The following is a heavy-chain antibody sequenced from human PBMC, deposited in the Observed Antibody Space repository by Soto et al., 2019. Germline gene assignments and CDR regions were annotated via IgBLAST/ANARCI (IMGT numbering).Heavy chain of an antibody. J-gene: IGHJ4*02. CDR3: ASGAVGYCSGGSCDVY. CDR1: GGTFSSST. Sequence: QVQLVQSGAEVKKPGSSVKVSCKASGGTFSSSTISWVRQAPGQGLEWMGRIIPILGIANYAQKFQGRVTITADKSTSTAYMELSSLRSEDTAMYYCASGAVGYCSGGSCDVYWGQGTLVTVSS. V-gene: IGHV1-69*02. CDR2: IIPILGIA. D-gene: IGHD2-15*01.